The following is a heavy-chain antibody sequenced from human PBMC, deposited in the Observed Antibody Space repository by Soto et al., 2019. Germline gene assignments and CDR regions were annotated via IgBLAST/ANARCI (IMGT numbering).Heavy chain of an antibody. CDR3: ARNGQTYDYYFFDN. CDR2: IIPIFGTA. D-gene: IGHD5-12*01. CDR1: GGTFSSYA. V-gene: IGHV1-69*05. J-gene: IGHJ4*02. Sequence: SVKVSCNASGGTFSSYAISWVRQAPGQGLEWMGGIIPIFGTANYAQKFQGRVTMTRDTSTSTVYMELNSLISEDTAVYYCARNGQTYDYYFFDNWGQGTLVTVSS.